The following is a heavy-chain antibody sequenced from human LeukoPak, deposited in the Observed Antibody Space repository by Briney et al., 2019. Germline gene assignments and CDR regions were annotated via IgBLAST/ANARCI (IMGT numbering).Heavy chain of an antibody. D-gene: IGHD2-8*02. CDR2: IKSDGSST. V-gene: IGHV3-74*01. J-gene: IGHJ4*02. CDR1: GFTFSSYW. Sequence: GRSLRLSCAASGFTFSSYWMHWVRQAPGKGLVWVSRIKSDGSSTSYADSVKGRFTISRDNAKNTLYLQMNGVRAEDTAVYYCARDQIYCTGGYCYFDYWGRGTLVTVSS. CDR3: ARDQIYCTGGYCYFDY.